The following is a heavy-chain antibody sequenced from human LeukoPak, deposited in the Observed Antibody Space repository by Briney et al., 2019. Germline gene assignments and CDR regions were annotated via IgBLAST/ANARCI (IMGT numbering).Heavy chain of an antibody. CDR3: ATHYAGSPSNYFDY. D-gene: IGHD3-10*01. CDR2: IYSSGST. V-gene: IGHV4-4*07. J-gene: IGHJ4*02. CDR1: GGSISSNY. Sequence: SETLSLTCTVSGGSISSNYWGWIRQPAGKGLEWIGRIYSSGSTNYNPSLKSRVSMSVDTSKNQFSLKLSSVTAADTAIYFCATHYAGSPSNYFDYWGQGTLVTVSS.